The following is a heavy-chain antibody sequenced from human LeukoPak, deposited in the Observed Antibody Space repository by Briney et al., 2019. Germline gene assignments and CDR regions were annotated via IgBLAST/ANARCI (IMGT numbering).Heavy chain of an antibody. D-gene: IGHD6-19*01. CDR2: IIPIFGTA. Sequence: VASVKVSCKASGGTFSSYAISWVRQAPGQGLEWIGRIIPIFGTANYAQKFQGRVTITTDESTSTAYMELSSLRSEDTAVYYCARDSSSGWSTYWGQGTLVTVSS. CDR1: GGTFSSYA. V-gene: IGHV1-69*05. CDR3: ARDSSSGWSTY. J-gene: IGHJ4*02.